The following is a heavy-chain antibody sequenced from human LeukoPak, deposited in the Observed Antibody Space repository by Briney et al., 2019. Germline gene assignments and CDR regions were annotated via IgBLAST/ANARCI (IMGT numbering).Heavy chain of an antibody. J-gene: IGHJ5*02. CDR3: VRDRAPLTTTAVGFDP. Sequence: ASVKVSCKASGGTFSSYAISWVRQAPGQGLEWMGWINPNSGGTNYAQKFQGRVTMTRNTSTSTVYMELNNLRSEDTAVYYCVRDRAPLTTTAVGFDPWGQGTPVTVSS. CDR2: INPNSGGT. D-gene: IGHD4/OR15-4a*01. V-gene: IGHV1-8*02. CDR1: GGTFSSYA.